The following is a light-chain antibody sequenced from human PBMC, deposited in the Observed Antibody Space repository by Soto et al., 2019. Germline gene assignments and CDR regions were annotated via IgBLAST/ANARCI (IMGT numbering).Light chain of an antibody. CDR1: QTVYSN. CDR2: GAS. Sequence: EIVMTQSPATLSVSPGERATLSCSASQTVYSNLAWYQQKPGQAPRLLIYGASTRATGIPARFSGSGSGTEFTLTISSLQSEDFAVYYCQQYNDWPWTFGQGTKVEIK. CDR3: QQYNDWPWT. J-gene: IGKJ1*01. V-gene: IGKV3-15*01.